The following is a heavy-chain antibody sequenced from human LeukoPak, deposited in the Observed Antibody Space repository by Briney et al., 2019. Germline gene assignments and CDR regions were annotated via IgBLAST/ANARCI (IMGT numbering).Heavy chain of an antibody. D-gene: IGHD3-3*01. CDR1: GFTFSSYW. CDR2: IKQDGSEK. CDR3: ARLYYDFWSGYYLNDY. V-gene: IGHV3-7*01. Sequence: GGSLRLSCAASGFTFSSYWMSWVRQAPVKGREWVANIKQDGSEKHYVDSVKGRFTISRDNAKNSLYLQMNSLRAEDTVVYYCARLYYDFWSGYYLNDYWGQGTLVTVSS. J-gene: IGHJ4*02.